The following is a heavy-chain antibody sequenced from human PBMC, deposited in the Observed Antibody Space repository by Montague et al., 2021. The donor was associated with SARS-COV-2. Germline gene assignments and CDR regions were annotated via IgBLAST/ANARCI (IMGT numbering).Heavy chain of an antibody. D-gene: IGHD3-10*01. CDR3: ARDRFDFGAGRQGTIDF. Sequence: SETLSLTCSVSGDSITNHYGSWIRQPAGKGLEWIGRMHFTGKTNFSPFFSSRLTMSADTSKNQFSLKLTSVTAADTAVYFCARDRFDFGAGRQGTIDFWGQGTLVTVSS. V-gene: IGHV4-4*07. CDR2: MHFTGKT. CDR1: GDSITNHY. J-gene: IGHJ4*02.